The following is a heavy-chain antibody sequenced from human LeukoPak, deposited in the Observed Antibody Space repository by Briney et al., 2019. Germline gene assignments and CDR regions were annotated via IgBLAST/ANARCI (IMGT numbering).Heavy chain of an antibody. CDR1: GYSISSGYY. Sequence: SETLSLTCAVSGYSISSGYYWGWIRQPPRKGLEWVGTIYHNGNTYYNPSLKSRVAISVDTSKNEFSLKLSSVTAADTAVYYCARAYHSSWYLNWFDPWGQGALVTVSS. V-gene: IGHV4-38-2*01. CDR2: IYHNGNT. D-gene: IGHD6-13*01. CDR3: ARAYHSSWYLNWFDP. J-gene: IGHJ5*02.